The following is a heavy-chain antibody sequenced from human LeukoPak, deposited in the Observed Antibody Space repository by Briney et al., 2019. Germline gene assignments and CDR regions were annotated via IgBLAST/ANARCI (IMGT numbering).Heavy chain of an antibody. Sequence: GSLRLSCAASGITVITNYMSWVRQAPGKGLEWVSIAFSDGRTFYADSVKGRFTISRDSSKNTVFLQMNSLRAEDTAVYYCARGDFDYWGQGTLVTVSS. J-gene: IGHJ4*02. V-gene: IGHV3-53*01. CDR2: AFSDGRT. CDR3: ARGDFDY. CDR1: GITVITNY.